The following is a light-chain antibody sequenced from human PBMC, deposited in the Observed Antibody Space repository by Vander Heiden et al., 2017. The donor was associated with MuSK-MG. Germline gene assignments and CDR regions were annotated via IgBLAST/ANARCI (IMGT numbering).Light chain of an antibody. CDR3: ASYSDAPNVV. V-gene: IGLV2-14*01. CDR2: EIN. J-gene: IGLJ2*01. CDR1: RSDIGDYNS. Sequence: QSALTQPAAVSGSPGQSITISCTATRSDIGDYNSVPWSPQRPVMAARLILFEINRRPSGRSGRVSGPKAGNTASLKISGLQADDEGEYFCASYSDAPNVVFGGGTRVTVL.